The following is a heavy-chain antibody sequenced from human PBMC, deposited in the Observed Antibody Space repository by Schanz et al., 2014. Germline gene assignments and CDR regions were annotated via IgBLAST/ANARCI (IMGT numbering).Heavy chain of an antibody. Sequence: QILLVQPGPEVKKPGASVTVSCKASGYTFNNYTYVMIWVRQAPGQGLEWMGWISAYNGNTNYAQKLQGRVTMTTDTSTSTAYMELSSLRSEDTAVYYCASSGAGYSSSWDVDYWGQGTLVTVSS. CDR2: ISAYNGNT. J-gene: IGHJ4*02. CDR3: ASSGAGYSSSWDVDY. CDR1: GYTFNNYTYV. D-gene: IGHD6-13*01. V-gene: IGHV1-18*01.